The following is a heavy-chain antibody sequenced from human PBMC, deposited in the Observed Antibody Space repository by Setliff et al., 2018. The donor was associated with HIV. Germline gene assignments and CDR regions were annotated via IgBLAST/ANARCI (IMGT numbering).Heavy chain of an antibody. Sequence: PGESLKISCVGSGFTFSDYSLNWVRQAPGRGLEWVANIDQDGSEEYYVDSVKGRFTISRDNAKNSVYLQMNSLRVEDTAVYYCTRDSEFTATNFDDAFDIWGQGTMVTVSS. D-gene: IGHD4-4*01. V-gene: IGHV3-7*01. J-gene: IGHJ3*02. CDR1: GFTFSDYS. CDR3: TRDSEFTATNFDDAFDI. CDR2: IDQDGSEE.